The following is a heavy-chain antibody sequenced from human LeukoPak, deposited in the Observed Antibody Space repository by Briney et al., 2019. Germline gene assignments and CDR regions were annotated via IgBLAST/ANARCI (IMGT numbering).Heavy chain of an antibody. V-gene: IGHV4-30-2*01. D-gene: IGHD3-22*01. CDR3: ARGLYDNSGYTLFDY. Sequence: PSQTLSLTCTVSGGSISSGGYYWSWIRQPPGKGLEWIGYIYHSGSTNYNPSLKSRVTISVDTSKNQFSLKLSSVTAADTAVYYCARGLYDNSGYTLFDYWGQGTLVTVSS. CDR2: IYHSGST. J-gene: IGHJ4*02. CDR1: GGSISSGGYY.